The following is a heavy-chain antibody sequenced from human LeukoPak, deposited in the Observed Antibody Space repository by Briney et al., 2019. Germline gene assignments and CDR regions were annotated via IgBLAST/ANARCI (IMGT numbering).Heavy chain of an antibody. J-gene: IGHJ4*02. CDR1: GFTVSAYA. CDR2: INSDGSWT. Sequence: PGVSLRLSCAASGFTVSAYAMAWVRQAPGKGLVWVSHINSDGSWTSYADSVKGRFTISKDNAKNTVYLQMNNLRAEDTAVHYCVSFYETYWGRGTLVTVSS. CDR3: VSFYETY. D-gene: IGHD2-2*01. V-gene: IGHV3-74*01.